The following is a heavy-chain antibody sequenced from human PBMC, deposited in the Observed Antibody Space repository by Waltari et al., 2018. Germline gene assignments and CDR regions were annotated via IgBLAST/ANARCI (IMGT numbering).Heavy chain of an antibody. Sequence: QVQLVQSGAEVKKPGSSVKVSCKASGGTFSSYAISWVRQAPGQGLEWMGGLIPIVGTANYAQKCQGRGTMTADESTSTAYMELSSLRSEDTAVYYCATDYSMAAAGTVYYWCQGTLVTVSS. CDR2: LIPIVGTA. J-gene: IGHJ4*02. V-gene: IGHV1-69*01. CDR1: GGTFSSYA. CDR3: ATDYSMAAAGTVYY. D-gene: IGHD6-13*01.